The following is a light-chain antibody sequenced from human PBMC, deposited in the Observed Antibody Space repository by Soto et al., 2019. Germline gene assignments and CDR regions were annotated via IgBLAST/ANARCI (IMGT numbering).Light chain of an antibody. CDR1: SSDVGGYNF. CDR2: EVS. Sequence: QSVLTQPASVSASPGQPITISCTGTSSDVGGYNFVSWYQQYPGEAPKLMIYEVSSRPSGISDRFSGSKSGNTASLTISGLQTEDEGDYYCVSYASGNTLLFGTGTKVTVL. J-gene: IGLJ1*01. CDR3: VSYASGNTLL. V-gene: IGLV2-14*01.